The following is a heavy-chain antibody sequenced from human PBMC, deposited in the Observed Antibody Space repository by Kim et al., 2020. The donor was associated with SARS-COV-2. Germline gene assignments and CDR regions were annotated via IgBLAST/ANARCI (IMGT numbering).Heavy chain of an antibody. J-gene: IGHJ4*02. CDR3: TRVSSGYSDY. V-gene: IGHV3-64*01. D-gene: IGHD3-22*01. Sequence: DYANSVKGRFTLPRDNSKNKLFLQMGSLRAEDMAVYYCTRVSSGYSDYWGQGTLVTVSS.